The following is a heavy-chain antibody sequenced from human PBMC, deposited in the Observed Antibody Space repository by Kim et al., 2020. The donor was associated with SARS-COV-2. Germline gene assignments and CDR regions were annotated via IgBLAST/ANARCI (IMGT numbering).Heavy chain of an antibody. CDR3: ARAMLSAATVGL. J-gene: IGHJ4*02. V-gene: IGHV3-21*01. D-gene: IGHD4-17*01. CDR1: GFTFSSYS. CDR2: ISSSSSYI. Sequence: GGSLRLSCAASGFTFSSYSMNWVRQAPGKGLEWVSSISSSSSYIYYADSVKGRFTISRDNAKNSLYLQMNSLRAEDTAVYYCARAMLSAATVGLWGQGTLVTVSS.